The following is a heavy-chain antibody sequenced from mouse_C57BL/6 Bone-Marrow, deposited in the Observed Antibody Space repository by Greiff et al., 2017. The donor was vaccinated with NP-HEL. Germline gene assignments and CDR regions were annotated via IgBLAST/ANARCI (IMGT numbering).Heavy chain of an antibody. V-gene: IGHV5-9-1*02. D-gene: IGHD6-5*01. J-gene: IGHJ4*01. CDR3: TRDLDYAVLVEYYYAMDY. Sequence: EVKLVESGEGLVKPGGSLKLSCAASGFTFSSYAMSWVRQTPEKRLEWVAYISSGGDYIYYADTVKGRFTISRDNARNTLYLQMSSLKSEDTAMYYCTRDLDYAVLVEYYYAMDYWGQGTSVTVSS. CDR2: ISSGGDYI. CDR1: GFTFSSYA.